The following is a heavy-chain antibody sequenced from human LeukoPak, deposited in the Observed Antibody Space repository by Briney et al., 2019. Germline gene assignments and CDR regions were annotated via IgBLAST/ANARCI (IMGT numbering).Heavy chain of an antibody. CDR3: ARVAPDDYGDYGPHWYFDL. D-gene: IGHD4-17*01. Sequence: PSETLSLTCTVSGGSISSGDYYWSWIRQPPGKGLEWIGYIYYSGSTYYNPSLKSRVTISVDTSKNRFSLKLSSVTAADTAVYYCARVAPDDYGDYGPHWYFDLWGRGTLVTVSS. J-gene: IGHJ2*01. CDR1: GGSISSGDYY. CDR2: IYYSGST. V-gene: IGHV4-30-4*01.